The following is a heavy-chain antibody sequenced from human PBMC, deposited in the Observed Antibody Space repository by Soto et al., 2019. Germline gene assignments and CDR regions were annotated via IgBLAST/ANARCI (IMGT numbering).Heavy chain of an antibody. CDR1: GFTFSSYA. J-gene: IGHJ6*02. V-gene: IGHV3-30-3*01. CDR2: ISYDGSNK. D-gene: IGHD2-21*02. CDR3: ARDPAYCGGDCYPYGMDV. Sequence: PGGSLRLSCAASGFTFSSYAMHWVRQAPGKGLEWVAVISYDGSNKYYADSVKGRFTISRDNSKNTLYLQMNSLRAEDTAVYYCARDPAYCGGDCYPYGMDVWGQGTTVTVSS.